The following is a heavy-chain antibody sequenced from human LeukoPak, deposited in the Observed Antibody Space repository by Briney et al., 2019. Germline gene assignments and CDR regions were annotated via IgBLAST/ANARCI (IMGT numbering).Heavy chain of an antibody. CDR3: AKDPRMRDIAFGGVIAYFDY. J-gene: IGHJ4*02. Sequence: PSVRVSCRAFEGTFTSYAFGGVRKPPGQGLEGMGGIIPILGKSTYTQNLQGRVPITAEKPTSTAYMELSSLRSGDTAVYYCAKDPRMRDIAFGGVIAYFDYWGQGTLVTVSS. CDR2: IIPILGKS. CDR1: EGTFTSYA. D-gene: IGHD3-16*02. V-gene: IGHV1-69*06.